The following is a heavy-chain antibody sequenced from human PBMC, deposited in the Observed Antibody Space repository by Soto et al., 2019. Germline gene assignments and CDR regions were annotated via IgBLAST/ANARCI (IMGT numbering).Heavy chain of an antibody. CDR2: IHYSGST. CDR3: VRHNGLVPYDWFDP. D-gene: IGHD2-2*01. J-gene: IGHJ5*02. Sequence: SVPLPLSNSVACGYISGFSGNWIRQSPGKGMNWIGHIHYSGSTDYNPSLKSRLIISLDTSKKQLSLKLDSVTAADTAVYYCVRHNGLVPYDWFDPWGQGTLVTVSS. CDR1: CGYISGFS. V-gene: IGHV4-59*08.